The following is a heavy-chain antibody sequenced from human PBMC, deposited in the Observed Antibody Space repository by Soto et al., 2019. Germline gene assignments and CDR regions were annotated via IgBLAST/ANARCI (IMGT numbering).Heavy chain of an antibody. CDR2: ISSSSSYI. V-gene: IGHV3-21*01. Sequence: PGGSLRLSCAASGFTFSSYSMNWVRQAPGKGLEWVSSISSSSSYIYYADSVKGRFTISRDNAKNSLYLQMNSLRAEDTAVYYCARDLEAARPARFYYYYGMDVWGQGTTVTVYS. CDR3: ARDLEAARPARFYYYYGMDV. CDR1: GFTFSSYS. J-gene: IGHJ6*02. D-gene: IGHD6-13*01.